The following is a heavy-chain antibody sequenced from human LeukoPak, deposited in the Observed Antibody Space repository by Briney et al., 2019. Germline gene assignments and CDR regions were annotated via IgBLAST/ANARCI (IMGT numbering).Heavy chain of an antibody. Sequence: SETLSLTCTVSGYSISSGYYWGWIRQPPGKGLEWIGSIYHSGSTYYNPSLKSRVTISVDTSKNQFSLKLSSVTAADTAVYYCARVRSRPGAFDIWGQGTMVTVSS. CDR1: GYSISSGYY. CDR3: ARVRSRPGAFDI. D-gene: IGHD2-2*01. V-gene: IGHV4-38-2*02. CDR2: IYHSGST. J-gene: IGHJ3*02.